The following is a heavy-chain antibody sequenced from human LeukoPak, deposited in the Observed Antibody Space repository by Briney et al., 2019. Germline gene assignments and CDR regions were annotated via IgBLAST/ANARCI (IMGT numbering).Heavy chain of an antibody. D-gene: IGHD6-13*01. CDR1: GYTLTELS. CDR2: FDPEDGET. CDR3: ATDTYSSSWGRDLDY. J-gene: IGHJ4*02. Sequence: ASVKVSCKVSGYTLTELSMHWVRQAPGKGLEWMGGFDPEDGETIYAQKFQGRVTMTEDTSTDTAYMELSSLRSEDTAVYYCATDTYSSSWGRDLDYWGQGTLVTVSS. V-gene: IGHV1-24*01.